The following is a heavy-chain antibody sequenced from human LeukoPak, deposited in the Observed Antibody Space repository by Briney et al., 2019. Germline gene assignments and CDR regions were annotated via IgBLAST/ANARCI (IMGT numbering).Heavy chain of an antibody. Sequence: GGPLRLSCAASGFSFSKYAMHWVRQAPGKGLEWVAVISFDETKKYYADSVKGRFTISRDNSNNTLFLQMNSLKTEDTAVYFCASMKVIKGASLDYWGQGSLVTVSS. D-gene: IGHD2/OR15-2a*01. V-gene: IGHV3-30-3*01. CDR1: GFSFSKYA. CDR2: ISFDETKK. J-gene: IGHJ4*02. CDR3: ASMKVIKGASLDY.